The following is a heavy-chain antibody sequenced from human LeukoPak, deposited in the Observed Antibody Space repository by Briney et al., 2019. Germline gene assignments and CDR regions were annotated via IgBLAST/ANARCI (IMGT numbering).Heavy chain of an antibody. D-gene: IGHD4-17*01. CDR3: ARGSTVTTAYYYYYYGMDV. J-gene: IGHJ6*02. CDR2: INPNSGGT. Sequence: EASVKVSCKASGYTFSTYPMNWVRQAPGQGLEWMGWINPNSGGTNYAQKFQGWVTMTRDTSISTAYMELSRLRSDDTAVYYCARGSTVTTAYYYYYYGMDVWGQGTTVTVSS. CDR1: GYTFSTYP. V-gene: IGHV1-2*04.